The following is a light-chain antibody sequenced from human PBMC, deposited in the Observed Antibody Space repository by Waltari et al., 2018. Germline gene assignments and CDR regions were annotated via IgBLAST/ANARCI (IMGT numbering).Light chain of an antibody. CDR3: SSYTSSTTLV. CDR1: RTDVGSYRR. Sequence: QSALTQPPSVSGSPGQSVTISCTGTRTDVGSYRRVSWYQQPPGSAPKVLIYEVNKRPSGVPDRFSGSKSGNTASLTISGLQPEDEADYYCSSYTSSTTLVFGGGTSLTVL. CDR2: EVN. V-gene: IGLV2-18*02. J-gene: IGLJ3*02.